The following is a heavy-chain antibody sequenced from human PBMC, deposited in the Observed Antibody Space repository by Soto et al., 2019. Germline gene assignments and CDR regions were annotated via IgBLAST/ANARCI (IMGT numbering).Heavy chain of an antibody. D-gene: IGHD6-13*01. CDR3: ARDWYSSSWLDDAFDI. CDR1: GYTFASYG. V-gene: IGHV1-18*01. J-gene: IGHJ3*02. CDR2: ISAYNGNT. Sequence: QVQLVQSGAEVKKPGASVKVSCKASGYTFASYGISWVRQAPRQGLEWMGWISAYNGNTNYAQKLQGRVTMTTDTSTSTAYMELRSRRSDDTAVYYCARDWYSSSWLDDAFDIWGQGTMVTVSS.